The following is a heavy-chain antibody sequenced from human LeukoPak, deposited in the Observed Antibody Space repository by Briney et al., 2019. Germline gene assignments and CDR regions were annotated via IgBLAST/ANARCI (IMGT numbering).Heavy chain of an antibody. CDR2: INYSGST. CDR1: GGSISSYY. D-gene: IGHD1-26*01. Sequence: PSETLSLTCTVSGGSISSYYWSWVRQPPGKGLEWIGYINYSGSTNYNPSLKSRVTISVDTSKNLFSLKLSSVTAADTAVYYCVRSPVGALSDYWGQGTLVTVSS. J-gene: IGHJ4*02. CDR3: VRSPVGALSDY. V-gene: IGHV4-59*01.